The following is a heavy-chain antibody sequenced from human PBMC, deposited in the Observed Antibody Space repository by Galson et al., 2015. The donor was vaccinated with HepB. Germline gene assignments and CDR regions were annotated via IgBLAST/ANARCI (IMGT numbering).Heavy chain of an antibody. D-gene: IGHD7-27*01. Sequence: SLRLSCAASGFTVSSNYMSWVRQAPGKGLEWVSVIYSGGSTYYADSVKGRFTISRDNSKNTLYLQMNSLRAEDTVVYYCARDRNNWGRANGMDVWGQGTTVTVSS. J-gene: IGHJ6*02. V-gene: IGHV3-66*01. CDR2: IYSGGST. CDR1: GFTVSSNY. CDR3: ARDRNNWGRANGMDV.